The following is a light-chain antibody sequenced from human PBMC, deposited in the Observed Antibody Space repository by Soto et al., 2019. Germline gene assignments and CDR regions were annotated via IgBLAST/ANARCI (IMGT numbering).Light chain of an antibody. CDR3: TSYARNFNLL. CDR2: EVS. CDR1: SSDVGGYDS. Sequence: QSVLTQPPSASRSPRHSVTISCTGTSSDVGGYDSVSWYLQHPGKAPKLLIYEVSKRPSGVPARFSGSKSGNTASPTVSGLQAEEEADYYCTSYARNFNLLFGGGTKVTVL. V-gene: IGLV2-8*02. J-gene: IGLJ3*02.